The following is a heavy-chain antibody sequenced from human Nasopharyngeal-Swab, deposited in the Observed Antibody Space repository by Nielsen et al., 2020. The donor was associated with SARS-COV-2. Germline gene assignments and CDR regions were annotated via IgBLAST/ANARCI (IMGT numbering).Heavy chain of an antibody. CDR2: INHSGST. J-gene: IGHJ6*03. V-gene: IGHV4-34*01. D-gene: IGHD6-6*01. CDR3: ARGRGSSPSRVYYYYMDV. Sequence: PGKGLEWIGEINHSGSTDYNPSLKSRVTISVDTSKNQFSLKLSSVTAADTAVYYCARGRGSSPSRVYYYYMDVWGKGTTVTVSS.